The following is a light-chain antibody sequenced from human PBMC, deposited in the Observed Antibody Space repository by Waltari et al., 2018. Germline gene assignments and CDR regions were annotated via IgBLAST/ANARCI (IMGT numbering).Light chain of an antibody. Sequence: SYELTQPPSVSVSPGQTARITCSGDALPKKYAYWYQQKPGQAPALVIYKGSGRPSGIPARFSGSSSGTTVTLTISGVQAEDEADYYCQSADSSGNTYVFGIGTKVTVL. CDR3: QSADSSGNTYV. CDR1: ALPKKY. V-gene: IGLV3-25*02. J-gene: IGLJ1*01. CDR2: KGS.